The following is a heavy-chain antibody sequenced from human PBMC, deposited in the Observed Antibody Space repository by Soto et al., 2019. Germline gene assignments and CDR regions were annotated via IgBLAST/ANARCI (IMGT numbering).Heavy chain of an antibody. V-gene: IGHV4-59*01. J-gene: IGHJ5*02. CDR2: INYSGST. D-gene: IGHD6-13*01. CDR1: GGSISSYY. CDR3: ARLSIAAPTDWFDP. Sequence: SETLSLTCTVSGGSISSYYWSWIRQPPGKGLEWIGYINYSGSTTYNPSPKSRVTISVDTSKNQFSLKLSSVTAADTAVYYCARLSIAAPTDWFDPWGQGTLVTVSS.